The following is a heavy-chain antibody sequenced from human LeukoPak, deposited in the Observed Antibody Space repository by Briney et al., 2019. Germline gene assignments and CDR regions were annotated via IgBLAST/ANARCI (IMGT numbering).Heavy chain of an antibody. CDR2: ISGSGGAT. CDR1: GFAFNTYG. CDR3: ARGGVDYYGSGTYYLMYYFDY. J-gene: IGHJ4*02. V-gene: IGHV3-23*01. Sequence: GGSLRLSCAASGFAFNTYGMSWVRQAPGKGLEWVSGISGSGGATYYADSVKGRFTISRDDPHNTLYLQMNSLRAEDTAVYFCARGGVDYYGSGTYYLMYYFDYWGQGALVTVSS. D-gene: IGHD3-10*01.